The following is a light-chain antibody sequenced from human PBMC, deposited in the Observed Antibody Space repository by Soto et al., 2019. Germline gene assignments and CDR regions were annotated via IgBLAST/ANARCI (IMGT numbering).Light chain of an antibody. CDR3: QQSYSTPRT. J-gene: IGKJ1*01. V-gene: IGKV1-39*01. Sequence: DIQMTQSPSSLSASVGDRVTITCRASQSISSFLNWDQQKPGKAPKVLIYAASSLQSGVPSRFSGGGSGTDFTLTISSLQPEDVATYYCQQSYSTPRTFGQGTKVEIK. CDR1: QSISSF. CDR2: AAS.